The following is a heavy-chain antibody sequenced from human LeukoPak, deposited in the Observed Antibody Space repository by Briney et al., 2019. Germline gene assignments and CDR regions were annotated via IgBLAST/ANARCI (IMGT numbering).Heavy chain of an antibody. CDR1: GFTFSSYA. CDR2: ISSSGDSI. Sequence: PGVSLRLSCAASGFTFSSYAMSWVRQAPGKGLEWVSAISSSGDSIYYADSVKGRFTISRDNAKNSLYLQMNSLRAEDTAVYYCAREMEGDYGSGTFFDLWGQGNMVTVSS. V-gene: IGHV3-21*04. J-gene: IGHJ4*02. CDR3: AREMEGDYGSGTFFDL. D-gene: IGHD3-10*01.